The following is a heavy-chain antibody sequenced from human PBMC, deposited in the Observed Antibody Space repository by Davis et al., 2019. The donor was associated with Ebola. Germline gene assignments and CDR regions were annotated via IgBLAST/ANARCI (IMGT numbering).Heavy chain of an antibody. CDR2: MNPNSGNT. CDR1: GYTFTSYD. Sequence: ASVKVFCKVSGYTFTSYDINWVRQATGQGLEWMGWMNPNSGNTGYAQKFQGRVTMTRNTSISTAYMELSSLRSEDTAVYYCARPKTGERYFDLWGRGTLVTVSS. J-gene: IGHJ2*01. V-gene: IGHV1-8*01. CDR3: ARPKTGERYFDL. D-gene: IGHD7-27*01.